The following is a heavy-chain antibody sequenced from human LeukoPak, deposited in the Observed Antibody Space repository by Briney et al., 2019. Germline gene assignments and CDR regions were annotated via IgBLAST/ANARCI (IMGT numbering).Heavy chain of an antibody. CDR3: ARDFRWAAFDM. V-gene: IGHV3-74*01. J-gene: IGHJ3*02. Sequence: PGGSLRLSCAASGFSLSSYWVYWVRQAPGKGLVWVSRINGDGSSRDYADSVKGRFTISRDNAKNTLSLQMDSLRVEDTAVYYCARDFRWAAFDMWGQGTMVTVFS. D-gene: IGHD5-24*01. CDR1: GFSLSSYW. CDR2: INGDGSSR.